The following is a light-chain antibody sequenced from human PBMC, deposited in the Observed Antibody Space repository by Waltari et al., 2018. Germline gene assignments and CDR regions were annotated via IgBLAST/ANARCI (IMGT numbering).Light chain of an antibody. Sequence: SYELTQPPSVSVSPGQTARISCPGNLLSKHYSYWYQQKPGQAPVLVMYKDSERPSGIPERFSGSSSGTTVTLTISGVQAEDEADYYCQSADTSETYFFGTGTKVTV. CDR1: LLSKHY. CDR3: QSADTSETYF. CDR2: KDS. V-gene: IGLV3-25*03. J-gene: IGLJ1*01.